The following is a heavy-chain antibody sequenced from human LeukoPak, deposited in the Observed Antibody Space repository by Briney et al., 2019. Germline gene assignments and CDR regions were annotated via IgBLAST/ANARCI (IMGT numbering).Heavy chain of an antibody. CDR2: ISGSGGST. D-gene: IGHD6-19*01. V-gene: IGHV3-23*01. J-gene: IGHJ4*02. CDR3: AKIDSSGWYRTPYFDY. Sequence: GGSLRLSCAASGFTFSSYEMNWVRQAPGKGLEWVSAISGSGGSTYYADSVKGRFTISRDNSKNTLYLQMNSLRAEDTAVYYCAKIDSSGWYRTPYFDYWGQGTLVTVSS. CDR1: GFTFSSYE.